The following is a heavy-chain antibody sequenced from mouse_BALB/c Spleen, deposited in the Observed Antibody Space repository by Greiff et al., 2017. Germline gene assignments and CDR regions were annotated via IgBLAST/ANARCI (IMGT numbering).Heavy chain of an antibody. CDR1: SYTFTDYA. CDR2: ISTYYGNT. J-gene: IGHJ4*01. CDR3: AREATAADYAMDY. D-gene: IGHD1-2*01. V-gene: IGHV1-67*01. Sequence: VHLVESGPELVRPGVSVKISCKGSSYTFTDYAMHWVKQSHAKSLEWIGVISTYYGNTNYNQKFKGKATMTVDKSSSTAYMELARLTSEDSAVYYCAREATAADYAMDYWGQGTSVTVSS.